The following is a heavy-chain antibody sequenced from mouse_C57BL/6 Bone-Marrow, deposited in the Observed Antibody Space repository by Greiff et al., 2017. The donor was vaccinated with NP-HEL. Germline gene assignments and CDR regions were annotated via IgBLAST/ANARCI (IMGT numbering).Heavy chain of an antibody. J-gene: IGHJ3*01. CDR1: GFNIKDDY. Sequence: VQLKESGAELVRPGASVKLSCTASGFNIKDDYMHWVKQRPEQGLEWIGWIDPENGDTEYASKFQGKATITADTSSNTAYLQLSSLTSEDTAVYYCARNYYYGSSFPVAYWGQGTLVTVSA. D-gene: IGHD1-1*01. CDR3: ARNYYYGSSFPVAY. V-gene: IGHV14-4*01. CDR2: IDPENGDT.